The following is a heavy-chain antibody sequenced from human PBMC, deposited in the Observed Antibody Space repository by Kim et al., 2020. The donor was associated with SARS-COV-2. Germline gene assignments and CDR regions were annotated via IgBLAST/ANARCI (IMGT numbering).Heavy chain of an antibody. CDR2: ISSGGGYI. D-gene: IGHD3-22*01. J-gene: IGHJ5*02. CDR1: GFTFSRYS. Sequence: GGSLRLSCAASGFTFSRYSMNWVRQAPGKGLEWVSPISSGGGYIYYADSVKGRFTISRDNSKNSLYLQMNSLRVEDTAVYYCARWSRYYYDTSDYQPPADYWFDPWGQGTLVTVSS. CDR3: ARWSRYYYDTSDYQPPADYWFDP. V-gene: IGHV3-21*01.